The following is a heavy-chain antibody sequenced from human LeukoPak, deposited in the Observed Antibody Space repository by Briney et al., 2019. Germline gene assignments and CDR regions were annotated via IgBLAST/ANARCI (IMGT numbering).Heavy chain of an antibody. V-gene: IGHV3-66*01. Sequence: GGSLRLSCAASGFTVSSNYMSWVRQAPGKGLEWVSVIYSGGSTYYADSVKGRFTIPRDNSKNTLYLQMNSLRAEDTAVYYCAREWGYCSSTSCPNAFDIWGQGTMVTVSS. J-gene: IGHJ3*02. CDR3: AREWGYCSSTSCPNAFDI. CDR2: IYSGGST. CDR1: GFTVSSNY. D-gene: IGHD2-2*01.